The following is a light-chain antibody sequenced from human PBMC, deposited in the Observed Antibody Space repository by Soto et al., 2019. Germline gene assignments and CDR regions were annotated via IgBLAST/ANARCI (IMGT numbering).Light chain of an antibody. CDR2: EVN. V-gene: IGLV2-8*01. J-gene: IGLJ2*01. Sequence: QSALTQPPSASGSPGQSVTISCTGTSSDVGNYNYVSWYQQYPGKAPKLMIYEVNKRPSGVPDRFSGSKSGNTASLTVSGLEAEDQADYYCTSYAAGKNVVFGRGTKLTVL. CDR1: SSDVGNYNY. CDR3: TSYAAGKNVV.